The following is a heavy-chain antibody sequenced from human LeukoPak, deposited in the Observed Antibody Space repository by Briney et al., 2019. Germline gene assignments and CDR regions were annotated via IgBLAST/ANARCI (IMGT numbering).Heavy chain of an antibody. CDR2: FDPEDGET. CDR1: GDTFSTNA. Sequence: ASVKVSCKASGDTFSTNATRWVRQAPGKGLEWMGGFDPEDGETIYAQKFQGRDTMTEDTSTDTAYMELSSLRSEDTAVYYCATDWDSAFDIWGQGTMVTVSS. D-gene: IGHD1-26*01. CDR3: ATDWDSAFDI. V-gene: IGHV1-24*01. J-gene: IGHJ3*02.